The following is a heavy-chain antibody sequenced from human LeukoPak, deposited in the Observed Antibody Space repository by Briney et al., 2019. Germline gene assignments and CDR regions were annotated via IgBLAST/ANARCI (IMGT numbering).Heavy chain of an antibody. CDR3: ARALDYMDV. D-gene: IGHD3-16*01. CDR1: GFTFSSYG. CDR2: ISGSGGST. Sequence: GGSLRLSCAASGFTFSSYGMSWVRQAPGKGLEWVSAISGSGGSTYYADSVKGRFTISRDNAKNSLYLQMNSLRAEDTAVYYCARALDYMDVWGKGTTVIVSS. J-gene: IGHJ6*03. V-gene: IGHV3-23*01.